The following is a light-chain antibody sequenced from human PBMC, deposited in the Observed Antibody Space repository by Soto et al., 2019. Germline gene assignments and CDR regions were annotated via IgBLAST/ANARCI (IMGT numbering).Light chain of an antibody. J-gene: IGKJ1*01. CDR2: AAS. CDR3: EHYYSYPPWT. V-gene: IGKV1-8*01. CDR1: QGISSY. Sequence: AIRMTQSPSSLSASTGDRVTITCRASQGISSYLAWYQQKPGKAPKLLIYAASTLQSGVPSRFSGSGSGPDFTLTISCLLPEECSTYCGEHYYSYPPWTFGQGTKVVIK.